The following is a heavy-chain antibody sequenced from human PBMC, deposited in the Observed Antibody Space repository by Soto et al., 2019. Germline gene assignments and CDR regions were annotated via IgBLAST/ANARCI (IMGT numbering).Heavy chain of an antibody. CDR3: AHAQHSGSYYSGY. D-gene: IGHD1-26*01. J-gene: IGHJ4*02. CDR1: GGTFSSYA. Sequence: QVQLGQSGAGVKKPGPSVKVSCKASGGTFSSYAISWVRQAPGQGLEWMGGIIPIFGTANYAQKFQGRVTITADDSTVTAHMELSSLGYADTAMYYCAHAQHSGSYYSGYWGERTHVTVCS. V-gene: IGHV1-69*01. CDR2: IIPIFGTA.